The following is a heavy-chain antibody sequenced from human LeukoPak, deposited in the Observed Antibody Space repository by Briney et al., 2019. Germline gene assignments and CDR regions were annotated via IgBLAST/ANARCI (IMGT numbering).Heavy chain of an antibody. D-gene: IGHD3-22*01. CDR1: GFTFSSYN. CDR2: ISSSSSYI. V-gene: IGHV3-21*04. CDR3: ASYTSGKSSFDY. Sequence: GGSLRLSCAASGFTFSSYNMNWVRQAPGKGLEWVSSISSSSSYIYYADSVKGRFTISRDNAQNSLYLQMNSLRADDTAVYYCASYTSGKSSFDYWGQGALVTVSS. J-gene: IGHJ4*02.